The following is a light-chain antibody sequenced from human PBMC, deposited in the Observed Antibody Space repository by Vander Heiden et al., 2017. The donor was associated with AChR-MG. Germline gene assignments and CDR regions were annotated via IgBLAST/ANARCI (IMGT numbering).Light chain of an antibody. CDR2: TAS. CDR1: EGIRNY. Sequence: DIQMTQSPSSLSASVGDRVTITCRASEGIRNYLAWFQQKPGEAPKSLIYTASTLQGGVPSRFSGSGSGTDFTLTISSLQPEDFATYYCQQYNTYPWTFGQGTGVEVK. J-gene: IGKJ1*01. CDR3: QQYNTYPWT. V-gene: IGKV1-16*01.